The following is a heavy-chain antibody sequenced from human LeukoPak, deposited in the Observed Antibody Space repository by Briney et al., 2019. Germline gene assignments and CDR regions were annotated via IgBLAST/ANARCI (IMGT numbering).Heavy chain of an antibody. CDR1: GGSISSGDYY. CDR2: IYYSGNT. D-gene: IGHD3-22*01. J-gene: IGHJ3*02. CDR3: ARGVPGLDYYDSSGHDAFDI. V-gene: IGHV4-30-4*08. Sequence: PSETLSLTCTVSGGSISSGDYYWSWIRQPPGKGLEWIGYIYYSGNTYYNPSLKSRVTISVDTSKNQFSLKLSSVTAADTAVYYCARGVPGLDYYDSSGHDAFDIWGQGTMVTVSS.